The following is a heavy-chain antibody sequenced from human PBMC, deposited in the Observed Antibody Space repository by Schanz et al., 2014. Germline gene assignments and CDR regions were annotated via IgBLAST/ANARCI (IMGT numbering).Heavy chain of an antibody. V-gene: IGHV3-48*01. CDR1: GITFSSHS. CDR2: ITYNGGTI. Sequence: EVHLVESGGGLVQPGGSLRLSCAASGITFSSHSFNWVRQAPGKGLEWISYITYNGGTIYYADSVKGRFTISRDNAKNSLYLEMSRRRADETVLYYCARIRGSGGQDGYLELWGRGTLVTVSS. CDR3: ARIRGSGGQDGYLEL. J-gene: IGHJ2*01. D-gene: IGHD1-26*01.